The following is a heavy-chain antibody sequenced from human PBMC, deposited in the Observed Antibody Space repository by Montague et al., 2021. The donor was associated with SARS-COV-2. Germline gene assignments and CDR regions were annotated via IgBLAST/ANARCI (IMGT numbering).Heavy chain of an antibody. CDR3: AREGKVGATTGLDY. CDR1: GFTFSSYG. D-gene: IGHD1-26*01. J-gene: IGHJ4*02. CDR2: IWYDGSNK. Sequence: SLRLSCAASGFTFSSYGMHWVRQAPGKGLGWVAVIWYDGSNKYYADSVKGRFTISRDNSKNTLYLQMNSLRAEDTAVYYCAREGKVGATTGLDYWGQGTLVTVSS. V-gene: IGHV3-33*01.